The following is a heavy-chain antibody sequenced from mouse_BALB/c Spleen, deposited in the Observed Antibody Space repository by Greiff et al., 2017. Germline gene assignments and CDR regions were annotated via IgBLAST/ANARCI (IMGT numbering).Heavy chain of an antibody. D-gene: IGHD3-1*01. CDR2: ISYDGSN. CDR3: ARAPPTGPYYFDY. CDR1: GYSITSGYY. J-gene: IGHJ2*01. V-gene: IGHV3-6*02. Sequence: EVKLQESGPGLVKPSQSLSLTCSVTGYSITSGYYWNWIRQFPGNKLEWMGYISYDGSNNYNPSLKNRISITRDTSKNQFFLKLNSVTTEDTATYYCARAPPTGPYYFDYWGQGTTLTVSS.